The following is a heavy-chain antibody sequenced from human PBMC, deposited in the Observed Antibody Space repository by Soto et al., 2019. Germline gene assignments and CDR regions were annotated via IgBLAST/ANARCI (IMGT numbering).Heavy chain of an antibody. CDR1: DGSISSYY. D-gene: IGHD2-21*02. Sequence: PSETLSLTCTVSDGSISSYYWSWIRQPPGKGLEWIGYIYYSGSTNYNPSLKSRVTISVDTSKNQFSLKLSSVTAADTAVYYCAREQRVVTPYYYYGMDVWGQGTTVTVSS. CDR3: AREQRVVTPYYYYGMDV. CDR2: IYYSGST. V-gene: IGHV4-59*01. J-gene: IGHJ6*02.